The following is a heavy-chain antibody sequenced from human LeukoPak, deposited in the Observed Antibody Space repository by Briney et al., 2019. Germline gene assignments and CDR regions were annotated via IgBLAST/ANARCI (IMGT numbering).Heavy chain of an antibody. V-gene: IGHV1-69*13. J-gene: IGHJ4*02. CDR1: GGTFSSYA. CDR2: IIPIFGTA. CDR3: ARCLSSGWQYYFVY. D-gene: IGHD6-19*01. Sequence: SVKVSCKASGGTFSSYAINWVRQAPGQRLEWMGGIIPIFGTANYAQKFQGRVTITADESTSTAYMELSSLRSEDTAVYYCARCLSSGWQYYFVYWGERTLVTVSS.